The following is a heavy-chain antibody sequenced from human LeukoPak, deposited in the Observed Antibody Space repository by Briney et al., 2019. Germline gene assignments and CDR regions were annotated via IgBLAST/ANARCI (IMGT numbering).Heavy chain of an antibody. CDR2: IYHSGST. Sequence: PSGTLSLTCAVSGGSISSSNWWSWVRQPPGKGLEWIGEIYHSGSTNYNPSLKSRVTISVDTSKNQFSLKLSSVTAADTAVYYCARGAIRAGYSGYDFAYWGQGTLVTVSS. D-gene: IGHD5-12*01. CDR1: GGSISSSNW. CDR3: ARGAIRAGYSGYDFAY. J-gene: IGHJ4*02. V-gene: IGHV4-4*02.